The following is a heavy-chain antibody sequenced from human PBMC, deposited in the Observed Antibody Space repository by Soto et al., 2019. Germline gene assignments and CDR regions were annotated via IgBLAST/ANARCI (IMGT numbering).Heavy chain of an antibody. J-gene: IGHJ4*02. CDR2: VYNSGST. CDR1: GGSISSNY. V-gene: IGHV4-59*01. D-gene: IGHD6-13*01. Sequence: ETLSLTCTVSGGSISSNYWTWIRQPPGKGLEWIGYVYNSGSTNYNPSLKSRVTISEDTSKSQFSLKVNSMTAADTAVYYCARYRREAVAGYTLDNWGQGILVTVSS. CDR3: ARYRREAVAGYTLDN.